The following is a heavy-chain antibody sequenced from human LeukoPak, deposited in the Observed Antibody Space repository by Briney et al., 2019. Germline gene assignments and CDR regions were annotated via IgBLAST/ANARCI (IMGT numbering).Heavy chain of an antibody. CDR1: GYTPTELS. D-gene: IGHD3-10*01. Sequence: ASVKVSCKVSGYTPTELSMHWVRQAPGKGLEWMGGFDPEDGETIYAQKFQGRVTMTEDTSTDTAYMELSSLRSEDTAVYYCATEIHDPRITMVRGAPLGDYWGQGTLVTVSS. CDR3: ATEIHDPRITMVRGAPLGDY. J-gene: IGHJ4*02. V-gene: IGHV1-24*01. CDR2: FDPEDGET.